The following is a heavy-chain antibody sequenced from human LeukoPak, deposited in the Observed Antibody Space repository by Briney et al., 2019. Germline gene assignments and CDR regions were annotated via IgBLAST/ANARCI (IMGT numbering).Heavy chain of an antibody. Sequence: GASVKVSCKASGGTFSSYAISWVRQAPGQGLEWMGGIIPIFGTANYAQKFQGRVTITTDESTSTAYMELSSLRSEDTAVYYCARSLTPYYDFWSGYFDDFRWFDPWGQGTLVTVSS. D-gene: IGHD3-3*01. V-gene: IGHV1-69*05. CDR3: ARSLTPYYDFWSGYFDDFRWFDP. J-gene: IGHJ5*02. CDR2: IIPIFGTA. CDR1: GGTFSSYA.